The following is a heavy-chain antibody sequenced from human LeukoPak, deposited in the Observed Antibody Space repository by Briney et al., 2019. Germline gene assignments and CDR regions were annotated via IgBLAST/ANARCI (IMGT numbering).Heavy chain of an antibody. CDR3: AGSIAAAYFDY. CDR1: GFTFSDYY. D-gene: IGHD6-13*01. Sequence: PGGSLRLSCAATGFTFSDYYMSWIRQAPGKGLEWLSYMSSSGSTIYYADSVKGRFTISRDNAKNSLYLQMNSLRAEDTAVYYCAGSIAAAYFDYWGQGTLVTVSS. CDR2: MSSSGSTI. V-gene: IGHV3-11*01. J-gene: IGHJ4*02.